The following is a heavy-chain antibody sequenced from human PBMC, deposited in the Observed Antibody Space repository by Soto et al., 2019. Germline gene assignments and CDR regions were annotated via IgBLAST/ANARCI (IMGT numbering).Heavy chain of an antibody. CDR3: ARGSTLNY. V-gene: IGHV3-30-3*01. Sequence: VQLVESGGGVVQPGRSLRLSCAASGFTFSSYAMHWVRQAPGKGLEWVAVISYDGSNKYYADSVKGRFTISRDNSKNTLYLQMNSLRAEDTAVYYCARGSTLNYWGQGTLVTVSS. J-gene: IGHJ4*02. CDR1: GFTFSSYA. D-gene: IGHD1-1*01. CDR2: ISYDGSNK.